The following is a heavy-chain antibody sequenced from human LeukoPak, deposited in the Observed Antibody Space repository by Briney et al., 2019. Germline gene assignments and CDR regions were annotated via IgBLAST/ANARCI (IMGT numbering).Heavy chain of an antibody. D-gene: IGHD2-2*01. Sequence: GGSLRLSCAASGFTFSSYAMNWVRQAPGKGLEWVSGISGNGGTADYADSVKGRFIISRDNSKNMLYLQMNSLRADDTAVYYCAKGRWDQLLCEIDYWGRGTLVTVSS. CDR2: ISGNGGTA. CDR1: GFTFSSYA. CDR3: AKGRWDQLLCEIDY. V-gene: IGHV3-23*01. J-gene: IGHJ4*02.